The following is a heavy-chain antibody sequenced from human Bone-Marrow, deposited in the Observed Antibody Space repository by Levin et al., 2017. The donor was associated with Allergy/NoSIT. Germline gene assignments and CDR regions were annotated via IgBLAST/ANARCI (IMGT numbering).Heavy chain of an antibody. J-gene: IGHJ5*02. V-gene: IGHV5-51*01. CDR1: GYSFTSYW. CDR3: ARRPSSTSWSSWFDP. CDR2: IYPGDSDT. Sequence: GESLKISCKGSGYSFTSYWIGWVRQMPGKGLEWMGIIYPGDSDTRYSPSFQGQVTISADKSISTAYLQWSSLKASDTAMYYCARRPSSTSWSSWFDPWGQGTLVTVSS. D-gene: IGHD2-2*01.